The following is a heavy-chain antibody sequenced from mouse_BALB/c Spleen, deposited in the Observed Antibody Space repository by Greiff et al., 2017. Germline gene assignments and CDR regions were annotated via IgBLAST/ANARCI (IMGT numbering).Heavy chain of an antibody. CDR1: GYSITSDYA. J-gene: IGHJ3*01. CDR2: ISYSGST. V-gene: IGHV3-2*02. CDR3: ARWEATGGFAY. D-gene: IGHD3-2*02. Sequence: EVHLVESGPGLVKPSQSLSLTCTVTGYSITSDYAWNWIRQLPGKKLEWMGYISYSGSTSYNPSLKSRISITRDTSKNQFFLQLNSVTTEDTATYYCARWEATGGFAYWGQGTLVTVSA.